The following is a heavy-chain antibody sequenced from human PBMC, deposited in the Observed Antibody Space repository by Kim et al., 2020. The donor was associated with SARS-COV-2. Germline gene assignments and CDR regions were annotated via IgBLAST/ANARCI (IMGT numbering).Heavy chain of an antibody. CDR3: TTVYQSGSFTFDY. CDR2: IKSKTDGGTT. D-gene: IGHD1-26*01. CDR1: GFTFSNAW. Sequence: GGSLRLSCAASGFTFSNAWMSWVRQAPGKGLEWVGRIKSKTDGGTTDYAAPVKGRFTISRDDSKNTLYLQMNSLKTEDTAVYYCTTVYQSGSFTFDYWGQGTLVTVSS. J-gene: IGHJ4*02. V-gene: IGHV3-15*01.